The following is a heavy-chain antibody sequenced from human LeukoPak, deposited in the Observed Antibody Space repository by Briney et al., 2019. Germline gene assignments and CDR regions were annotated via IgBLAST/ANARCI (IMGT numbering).Heavy chain of an antibody. CDR3: ARGRFYGFSGDS. CDR2: IYYSGSA. J-gene: IGHJ4*02. V-gene: IGHV4-31*03. D-gene: IGHD3-10*01. CDR1: GGAIGSDGYY. Sequence: PSETLSLPCSVSGGAIGSDGYYWNWIRQHPGKGLEWIGYIYYSGSASYNPSLKSRVTISVDTSKNQFSLRLSSVTAADTAVYYCARGRFYGFSGDSWGQGSLVTVSS.